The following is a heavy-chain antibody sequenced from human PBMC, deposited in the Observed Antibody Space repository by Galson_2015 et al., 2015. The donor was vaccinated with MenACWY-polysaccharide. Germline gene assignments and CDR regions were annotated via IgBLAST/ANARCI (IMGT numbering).Heavy chain of an antibody. CDR2: ISGSGAST. D-gene: IGHD4-17*01. Sequence: SLRLSCAASGFTFHSYTMSWVRQAPGKGLEWVSAISGSGASTYYADSVKGRFTISRDNSKNMLYLQMNSLRAEDTVVYYCANPGLSTGRSSDVDYWGQGTLVTVSS. V-gene: IGHV3-23*01. CDR3: ANPGLSTGRSSDVDY. CDR1: GFTFHSYT. J-gene: IGHJ4*02.